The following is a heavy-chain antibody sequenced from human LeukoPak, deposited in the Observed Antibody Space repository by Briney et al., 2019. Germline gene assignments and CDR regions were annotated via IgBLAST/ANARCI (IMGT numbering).Heavy chain of an antibody. J-gene: IGHJ3*02. CDR1: GFTFCNAW. CDR3: TTDPDGGEWFGDAFDI. CDR2: IKSKTDGGTT. D-gene: IGHD3-10*01. V-gene: IGHV3-15*01. Sequence: GGSLRLSCAASGFTFCNAWMSWVRQAPGKGLEWVGRIKSKTDGGTTDYAAPVKGRFTISRDDSKNTLYLQMNSLKTEDTAVYYCTTDPDGGEWFGDAFDIWGQGTMVTVSS.